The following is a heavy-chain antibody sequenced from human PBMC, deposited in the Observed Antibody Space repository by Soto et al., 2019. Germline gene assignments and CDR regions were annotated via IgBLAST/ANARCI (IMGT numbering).Heavy chain of an antibody. J-gene: IGHJ4*02. Sequence: PSETLSLTCAVYGGSFSGYYWSWIRQPPGKGLEWIGEINHSGSTNYNPSLKSRVTISVDTSKNQFSLKLSSVTAADTAVYYCARASPSWVDYWGQGTLVTVSS. CDR2: INHSGST. D-gene: IGHD2-2*01. CDR3: ARASPSWVDY. CDR1: GGSFSGYY. V-gene: IGHV4-34*01.